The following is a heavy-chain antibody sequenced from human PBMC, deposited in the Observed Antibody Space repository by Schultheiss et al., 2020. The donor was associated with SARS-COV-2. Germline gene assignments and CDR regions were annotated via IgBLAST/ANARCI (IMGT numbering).Heavy chain of an antibody. CDR3: ARGHFYDSSGYHDTFDI. D-gene: IGHD3-22*01. J-gene: IGHJ3*02. CDR2: INPSVGST. CDR1: GYSFTSYY. Sequence: ASVKVSCKASGYSFTSYYMHWVRQAPGQGLEWMGIINPSVGSTSYAQRFQGRVTMTRDTSTSTVYMELSSLRSEDTALFYCARGHFYDSSGYHDTFDIWGQGTMVTVSS. V-gene: IGHV1-46*01.